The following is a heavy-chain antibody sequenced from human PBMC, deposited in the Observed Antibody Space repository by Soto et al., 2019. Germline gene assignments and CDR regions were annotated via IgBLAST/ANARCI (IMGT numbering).Heavy chain of an antibody. J-gene: IGHJ6*02. CDR2: ISGSGGST. V-gene: IGHV3-23*01. CDR3: ARDVWSYGRYYYYGMGV. Sequence: GGSLRLSCAASGFTFSSYAMSWVRQAPGKGLEWVSAISGSGGSTYYADSVKGRFTISRDNAKNSLYLQMNSLRDEDTAVYYCARDVWSYGRYYYYGMGVWGQGTTVTVSS. CDR1: GFTFSSYA. D-gene: IGHD5-18*01.